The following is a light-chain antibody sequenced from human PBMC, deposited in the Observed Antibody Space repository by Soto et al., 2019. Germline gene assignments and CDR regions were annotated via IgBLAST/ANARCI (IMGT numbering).Light chain of an antibody. V-gene: IGKV3-15*01. J-gene: IGKJ4*01. Sequence: EIVMTQSPATLSVSPGERATLSCRASQSVGRNLAWYQQKPGHAPRLLIYGASTRATGIPARFSGSVSGTEFTLTISSLQSEDFASYSCQQYNHWPPLTFVGGTKVEIK. CDR3: QQYNHWPPLT. CDR1: QSVGRN. CDR2: GAS.